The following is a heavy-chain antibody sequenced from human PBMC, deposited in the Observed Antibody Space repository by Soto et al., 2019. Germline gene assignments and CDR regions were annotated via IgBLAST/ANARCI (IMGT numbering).Heavy chain of an antibody. Sequence: PGGSLRLSCAASGFTFSSYGMHWVRQAPGKGLEWVAVIWYDGSNKYYADSVKGRFTISRDNSKNTLYLQMNSLRAEDTAVYYCARGSGYFDRLPPTDYGMDVWGQGTTVTVSS. CDR3: ARGSGYFDRLPPTDYGMDV. CDR2: IWYDGSNK. CDR1: GFTFSSYG. J-gene: IGHJ6*02. D-gene: IGHD3-9*01. V-gene: IGHV3-33*01.